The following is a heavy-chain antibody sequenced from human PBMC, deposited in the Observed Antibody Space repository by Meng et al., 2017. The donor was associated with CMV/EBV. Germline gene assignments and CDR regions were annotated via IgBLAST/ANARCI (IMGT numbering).Heavy chain of an antibody. CDR1: GYTFTGYY. V-gene: IGHV1-2*02. D-gene: IGHD2-2*01. J-gene: IGHJ6*02. CDR2: INPNSGGT. Sequence: ASVKVSCKASGYTFTGYYMHWVRQAPGQGLEWMGWINPNSGGTNYAQKFQGRVTMTRDTSISTAYMELSRLRSDDTAVYDCARDQSSTSYYYYGMDVWGQGTTVTVSS. CDR3: ARDQSSTSYYYYGMDV.